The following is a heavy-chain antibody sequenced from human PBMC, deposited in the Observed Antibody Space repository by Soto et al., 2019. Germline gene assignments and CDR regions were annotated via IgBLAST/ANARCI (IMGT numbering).Heavy chain of an antibody. D-gene: IGHD1-26*01. Sequence: GGSLRLSCEASGFNISTYGMHWVRQAPGKGLQWLAFIWYDGSNQHYAGSVKGRLTIARDNSKNTLYLQMTNLRADDTAVYHCARAISSVTYYDSIGYWGRGTLVTVSS. CDR2: IWYDGSNQ. V-gene: IGHV3-33*01. CDR3: ARAISSVTYYDSIGY. CDR1: GFNISTYG. J-gene: IGHJ4*02.